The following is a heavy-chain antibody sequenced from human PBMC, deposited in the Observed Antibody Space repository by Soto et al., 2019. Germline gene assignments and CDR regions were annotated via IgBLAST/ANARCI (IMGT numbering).Heavy chain of an antibody. D-gene: IGHD2-21*01. J-gene: IGHJ3*01. Sequence: VGSLRLSCAASGFTFSDYGMSWVRLAPGKGLEWVSGFTGLGGNTYYADSVRGRFNISRDNSNNTLYLEKNNLRAEDTAIYYCAKYLMMRRTIIEACGPNNRFDCWRQRPMATVSS. V-gene: IGHV3-23*01. CDR3: AKYLMMRRTIIEACGPNNRFDC. CDR1: GFTFSDYG. CDR2: FTGLGGNT.